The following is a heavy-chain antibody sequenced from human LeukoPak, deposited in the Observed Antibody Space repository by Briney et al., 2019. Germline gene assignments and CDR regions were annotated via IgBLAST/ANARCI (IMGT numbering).Heavy chain of an antibody. J-gene: IGHJ4*02. CDR2: ISGGGDTT. CDR3: AKVRVGATTGGFDY. D-gene: IGHD1-26*01. V-gene: IGHV3-23*01. CDR1: GFSFSSYT. Sequence: GSLRLSCSASGFSFSSYTMTWVRQAPGKGPEWVSIISGGGDTTFYTDSVKGRFTISRDNSKNMLYLQMNSLRAEDTAIYYCAKVRVGATTGGFDYWGQGTLVTFSS.